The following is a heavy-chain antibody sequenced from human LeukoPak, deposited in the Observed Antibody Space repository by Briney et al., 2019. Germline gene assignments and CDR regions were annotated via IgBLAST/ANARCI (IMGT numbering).Heavy chain of an antibody. V-gene: IGHV4-59*01. D-gene: IGHD3-22*01. Sequence: SETLSLTCAVYGGSFSGYYWSWIRQPPGKGLEWIGYIYYSGSTNYNPSLKSRVTISVDTSKNQFSLKLSSVTAADTAVYYCARGITMIVVADYYYYYMDVWGKGTTVTVSS. CDR1: GGSFSGYY. CDR2: IYYSGST. J-gene: IGHJ6*03. CDR3: ARGITMIVVADYYYYYMDV.